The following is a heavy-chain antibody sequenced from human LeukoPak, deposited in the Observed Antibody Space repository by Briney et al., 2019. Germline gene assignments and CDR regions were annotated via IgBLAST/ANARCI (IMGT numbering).Heavy chain of an antibody. CDR3: AKDADTATIIYWYFDL. J-gene: IGHJ2*01. CDR1: GFTLSTFS. D-gene: IGHD5-18*01. V-gene: IGHV3-30*18. CDR2: ISDDGSNR. Sequence: GGSLRLSCTASGFTLSTFSMHWVPQAPGKGLEREAVISDDGSNRYYGDSVKGRFTISRDNSKNTLYLQMNSLRAEDTAVYYCAKDADTATIIYWYFDLWGRGTLVTVSS.